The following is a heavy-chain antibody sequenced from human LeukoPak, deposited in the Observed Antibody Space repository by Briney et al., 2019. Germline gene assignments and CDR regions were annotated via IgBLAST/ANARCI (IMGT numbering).Heavy chain of an antibody. J-gene: IGHJ5*02. CDR3: ARRARALPYYDILTGALNWFDP. V-gene: IGHV4-34*01. CDR1: GGSFSGYY. Sequence: SETLSLTCAVYGGSFSGYYWSWIRQPPGKGLEWIGEINHSGSTNYNPSLKSRVTISVDTSKNQFSLKLSSVTAADTAVYYCARRARALPYYDILTGALNWFDPWGQGTLVTVSS. D-gene: IGHD3-9*01. CDR2: INHSGST.